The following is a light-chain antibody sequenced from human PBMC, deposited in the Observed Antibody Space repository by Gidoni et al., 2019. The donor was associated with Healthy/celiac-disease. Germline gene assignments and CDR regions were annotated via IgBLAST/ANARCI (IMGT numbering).Light chain of an antibody. CDR2: AAS. J-gene: IGKJ2*04. CDR3: QQLNSYPCS. CDR1: QGISSY. V-gene: IGKV1-9*01. Sequence: DIQLTQSPSFLSASVGDRVTITCRASQGISSYLAWYQQKPGKAPKLLIYAASTLQSGVPSRFSGSGSGTEFTLTISSLQPEDFATYYCQQLNSYPCSFGQXTKLDIK.